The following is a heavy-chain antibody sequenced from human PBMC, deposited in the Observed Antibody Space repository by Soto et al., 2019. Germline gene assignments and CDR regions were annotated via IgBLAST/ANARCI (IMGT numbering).Heavy chain of an antibody. J-gene: IGHJ4*02. CDR2: INHSGST. CDR3: ARGRARWVYFPFDY. D-gene: IGHD6-13*01. CDR1: GGSFSGYY. V-gene: IGHV4-34*01. Sequence: PSETLSLTCAVYGGSFSGYYWSWIRQPPGKGLEWIGEINHSGSTNYNPSLKSRVTISVDTSKNQFSLKLSSVTAADTAVYYCARGRARWVYFPFDYWGQGTLVTVSS.